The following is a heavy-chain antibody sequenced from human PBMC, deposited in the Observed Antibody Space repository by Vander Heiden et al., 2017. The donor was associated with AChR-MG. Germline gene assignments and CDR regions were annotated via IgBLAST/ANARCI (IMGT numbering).Heavy chain of an antibody. CDR2: SSPIFGTA. CDR1: GGTFSSYA. V-gene: IGHV1-69*01. CDR3: ARDLRYCSGGSCFDFLGFDP. Sequence: QVQLVQSVAEVNKPGSSVKVSCKASGGTFSSYAIRWVREARGQGLEWMGGSSPIFGTANYAQKFQGRVTITADESTSTAYMELSSLRSEDTAVYYCARDLRYCSGGSCFDFLGFDPWGQGTLVTVSS. J-gene: IGHJ5*02. D-gene: IGHD2-15*01.